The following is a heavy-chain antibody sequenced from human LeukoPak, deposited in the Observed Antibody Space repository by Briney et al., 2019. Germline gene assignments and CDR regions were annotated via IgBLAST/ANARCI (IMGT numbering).Heavy chain of an antibody. Sequence: AGGSLRLSCAASVLTFSSHWMHWVRQAPWKGLVWVSRITNDGSSTTYADSVKGRFTISRDTSKNTLFLHMNTLRAEDTAIYYCAKDRTVGASYWYFDLWGRGTLVTVSS. CDR1: VLTFSSHW. D-gene: IGHD1-26*01. CDR3: AKDRTVGASYWYFDL. J-gene: IGHJ2*01. CDR2: ITNDGSST. V-gene: IGHV3-74*01.